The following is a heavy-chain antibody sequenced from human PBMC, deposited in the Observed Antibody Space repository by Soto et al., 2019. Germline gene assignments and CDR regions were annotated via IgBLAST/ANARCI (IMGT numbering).Heavy chain of an antibody. CDR1: GYTFTSYG. CDR2: ISAYNGNT. D-gene: IGHD2-2*01. V-gene: IGHV1-18*04. CDR3: ARDSPIGVVPAAIIH. Sequence: ASVKVSCKASGYTFTSYGISWVRQAPGQGLEWMGWISAYNGNTNYAQKLQGRVTMTTDTSTSTAYMELRSLRSDDTAVYYCARDSPIGVVPAAIIHWGQGTLVTVSS. J-gene: IGHJ4*02.